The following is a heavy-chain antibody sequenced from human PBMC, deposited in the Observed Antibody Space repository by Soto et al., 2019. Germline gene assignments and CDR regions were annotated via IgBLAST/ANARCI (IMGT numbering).Heavy chain of an antibody. D-gene: IGHD5-18*01. V-gene: IGHV3-30-3*01. Sequence: QVQLVESGGGVVQPGRSLRLSCAASGFTFSRYAMHWVRQAPGKGLEWVAVISYDGGNKYYADSVKGRFTISRDNSKNTLYLQMNSLTAEDTAVYYWARLPDSSGYLYWGQGTLVTVSS. J-gene: IGHJ1*01. CDR3: ARLPDSSGYLY. CDR1: GFTFSRYA. CDR2: ISYDGGNK.